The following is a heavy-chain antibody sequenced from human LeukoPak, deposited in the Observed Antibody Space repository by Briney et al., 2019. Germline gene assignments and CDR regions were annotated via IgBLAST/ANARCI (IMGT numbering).Heavy chain of an antibody. V-gene: IGHV3-23*01. D-gene: IGHD5-12*01. CDR3: AKSRDVVATVFDY. J-gene: IGHJ4*02. CDR2: ISGSGGST. Sequence: AISGSGGSTYYADSAKGRFTISRDNSKNTLYLQMNSLRAEDTAVYYCAKSRDVVATVFDYWGQGTLVTVSS.